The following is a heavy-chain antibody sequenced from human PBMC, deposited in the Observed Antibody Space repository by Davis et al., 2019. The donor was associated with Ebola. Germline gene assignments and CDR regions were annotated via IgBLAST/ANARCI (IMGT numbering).Heavy chain of an antibody. J-gene: IGHJ6*02. Sequence: PGGSLRLSCTASGFTFGDYAMTWVRQAPGKGLEWIGFIRSKAYGGTTEYAASVKGRFTISRDDSKSIAYLQMNSLKTEDTAVYYCTRVRSSSSGDYYYYGMDVWGQGTTVTVSS. CDR1: GFTFGDYA. V-gene: IGHV3-49*04. D-gene: IGHD6-6*01. CDR2: IRSKAYGGTT. CDR3: TRVRSSSSGDYYYYGMDV.